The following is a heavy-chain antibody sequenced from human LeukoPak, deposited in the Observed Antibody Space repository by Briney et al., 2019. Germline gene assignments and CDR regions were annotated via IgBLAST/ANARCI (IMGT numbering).Heavy chain of an antibody. CDR3: AREDGANNYHYKYFDY. Sequence: ASVKVSCKASGYTFATYYLHWVRQVPGQGLEWMGTIDPSGSSTTYAQKVQGRVTMARDTSTSTVYMELSSLRSEDTAVYYCAREDGANNYHYKYFDYWGQGTLVTVSS. D-gene: IGHD4/OR15-4a*01. V-gene: IGHV1-46*01. J-gene: IGHJ4*02. CDR2: IDPSGSST. CDR1: GYTFATYY.